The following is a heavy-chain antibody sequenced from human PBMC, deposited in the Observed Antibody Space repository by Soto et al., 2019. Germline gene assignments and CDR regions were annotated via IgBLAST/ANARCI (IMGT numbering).Heavy chain of an antibody. Sequence: GGSLRLSCAASGFTFSSYWMHWVRQAPGKGLVWVSRINSDGSSTSYADSVKGRFTISRDNAKNTLYLQMNSLRAEDTAVYYCAREGLVTIFGVALYYYGMDVWGQGTTVTVS. CDR2: INSDGSST. D-gene: IGHD3-3*01. CDR3: AREGLVTIFGVALYYYGMDV. V-gene: IGHV3-74*01. J-gene: IGHJ6*02. CDR1: GFTFSSYW.